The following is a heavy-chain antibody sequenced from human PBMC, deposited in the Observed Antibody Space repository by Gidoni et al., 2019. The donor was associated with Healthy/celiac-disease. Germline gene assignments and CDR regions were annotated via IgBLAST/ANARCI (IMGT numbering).Heavy chain of an antibody. D-gene: IGHD3-10*01. CDR3: AKGRVLLWFGELLSSFDY. CDR2: ISYDGSNN. CDR1: GFTFSSYG. Sequence: QVQLVESGGGVVQPGRSLRLSCAASGFTFSSYGMHWVRQAPGKGLEWVAVISYDGSNNYYADSVKGRFTISRDNSKNTLYLQMNSLRAEDTAVYYCAKGRVLLWFGELLSSFDYWGQGTLVTVSS. J-gene: IGHJ4*02. V-gene: IGHV3-30*18.